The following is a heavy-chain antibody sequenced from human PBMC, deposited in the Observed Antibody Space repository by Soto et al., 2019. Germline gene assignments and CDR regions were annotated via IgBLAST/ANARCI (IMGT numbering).Heavy chain of an antibody. Sequence: QVQLQESGPGLVKPSETLSLTCTVSGGSISSYYWSWIRQPPGKGLEWIGYIYYSGSTNYNPSLKTRVTISVDTSKNQFSLKLSSVTAADTAVYYCVRRYGSSFDYGGQGTLVTVSS. J-gene: IGHJ4*02. CDR1: GGSISSYY. CDR3: VRRYGSSFDY. D-gene: IGHD3-10*01. V-gene: IGHV4-59*08. CDR2: IYYSGST.